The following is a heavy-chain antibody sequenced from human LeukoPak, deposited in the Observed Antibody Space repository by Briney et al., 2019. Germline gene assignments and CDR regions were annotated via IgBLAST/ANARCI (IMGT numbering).Heavy chain of an antibody. CDR2: IYYSGST. Sequence: SETLSLTCTVSGGSISSYYWSWIRQPPGKGLEWIGYIYYSGSTNYNPTLKSRVTISVDTSKNQFSLKLSSVTAADTAVYYCARDSYSNYVDYWGQGTLVTVSS. V-gene: IGHV4-59*12. CDR3: ARDSYSNYVDY. CDR1: GGSISSYY. J-gene: IGHJ4*02. D-gene: IGHD4-11*01.